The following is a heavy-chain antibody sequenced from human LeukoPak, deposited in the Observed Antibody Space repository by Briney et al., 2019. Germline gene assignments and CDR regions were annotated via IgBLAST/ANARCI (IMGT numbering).Heavy chain of an antibody. J-gene: IGHJ4*02. V-gene: IGHV3-48*03. CDR1: GFTFSAYE. D-gene: IGHD1-26*01. Sequence: PTGGSLRLSCAASGFTFSAYEMNWVRQAPGKGLEWISYITADGTNKYDADSVKGRFTISRDNAKNSLYLQMHSLRVDDTAIYYCAREVEWELPDYWGQGTLVTVSS. CDR2: ITADGTNK. CDR3: AREVEWELPDY.